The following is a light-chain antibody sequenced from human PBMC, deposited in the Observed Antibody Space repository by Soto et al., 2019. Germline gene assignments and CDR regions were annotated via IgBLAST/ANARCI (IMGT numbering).Light chain of an antibody. CDR3: SSYTSSSTLHV. V-gene: IGLV2-14*01. J-gene: IGLJ1*01. Sequence: QSVLTQPASVSESPGQSITISCTGNSSDVGGYNYVSWYQQHPGKAPKLMIYDVSNRPSGVSNRFSGSKSGNTASLTISGLQAEDEADYYCSSYTSSSTLHVFGTGTKVTVL. CDR2: DVS. CDR1: SSDVGGYNY.